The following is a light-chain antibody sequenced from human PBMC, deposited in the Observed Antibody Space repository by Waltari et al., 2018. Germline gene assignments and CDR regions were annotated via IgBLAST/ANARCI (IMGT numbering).Light chain of an antibody. CDR2: GNN. Sequence: QSVLTQPPSASGTPGQTVSISCSGGSSNIAVNTVNWYQQLPGMAPKLPINGNNQRPAGVPDRCSGSKSGTSASLAISGLQSEDEADYYCAAWDDSLYGRVFGGGTKLTVL. CDR1: SSNIAVNT. V-gene: IGLV1-44*01. CDR3: AAWDDSLYGRV. J-gene: IGLJ2*01.